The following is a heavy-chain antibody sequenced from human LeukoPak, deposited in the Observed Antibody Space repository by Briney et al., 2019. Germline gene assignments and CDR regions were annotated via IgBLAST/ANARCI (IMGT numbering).Heavy chain of an antibody. J-gene: IGHJ5*02. CDR1: GGTFSSYA. V-gene: IGHV1-69*04. Sequence: SVKVSCKASGGTFSSYAISWVRQAPGQGLEWMRRIIPILGIANYAQKFQGRVTITADKSTSTAYMELSSLRSEDTAVYYCARVYGSGSYFYWFDPWGQGTLVTVSS. CDR3: ARVYGSGSYFYWFDP. D-gene: IGHD3-10*01. CDR2: IIPILGIA.